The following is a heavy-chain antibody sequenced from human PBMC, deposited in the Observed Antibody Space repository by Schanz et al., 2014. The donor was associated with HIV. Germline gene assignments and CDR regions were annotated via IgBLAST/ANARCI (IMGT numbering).Heavy chain of an antibody. D-gene: IGHD3-22*01. J-gene: IGHJ3*02. CDR1: GITFSSYA. CDR2: ISGGST. V-gene: IGHV3-23*01. CDR3: AREDHYDDGTYYQGAFDI. Sequence: EVQLLESGGGLVQPGGSLRLSCAASGITFSSYAMSWVRQAPGKGLEWVSAISGGSTYYADSVKGRFTISRDNSKASVYLQMNSLRDEDTAVYYCAREDHYDDGTYYQGAFDIWGQGTMVTVSS.